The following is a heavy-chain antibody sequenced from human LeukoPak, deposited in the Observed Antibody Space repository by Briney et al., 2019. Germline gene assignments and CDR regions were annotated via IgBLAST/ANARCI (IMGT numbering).Heavy chain of an antibody. D-gene: IGHD5-24*01. J-gene: IGHJ5*02. CDR3: ARHAVGWLQFDKRFDP. CDR2: IYYSGST. CDR1: GGSLSSSYY. V-gene: IGHV4-39*01. Sequence: SETLSLICTVSGGSLSSSYYWGWIRQPPGKGLEWIGSIYYSGSTYYNPSLKSRVTMSVDTSKHQFPLKLYSVTAADTAVYFCARHAVGWLQFDKRFDPGGQGTLVTVSS.